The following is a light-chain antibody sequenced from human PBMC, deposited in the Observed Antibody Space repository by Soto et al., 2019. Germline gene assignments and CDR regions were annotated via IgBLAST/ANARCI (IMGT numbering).Light chain of an antibody. CDR2: NAF. CDR1: QSVSSSY. CDR3: QQYGRSPGT. V-gene: IGKV3-20*01. Sequence: RATVARRASQSVSSSYLAWYQQKPGQAPRLLIYNAFNRATGIPDRFSGSGSGTDFTLTISRLEPEDFAVYYCQQYGRSPGTFGGGTKVDIK. J-gene: IGKJ4*01.